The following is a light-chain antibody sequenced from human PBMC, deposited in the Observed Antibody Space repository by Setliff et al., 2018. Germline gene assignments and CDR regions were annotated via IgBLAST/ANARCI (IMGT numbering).Light chain of an antibody. Sequence: ALTQPASVSGSPGQSITISCTGPSSDIGGYNYVSWYQQYPGKAPQLIIYNVSGRPSGVSHRFSGSKSDNTASLTISGLQAEDEADYYCNAYTSRSTYVFGSGTKVTVL. CDR2: NVS. CDR1: SSDIGGYNY. J-gene: IGLJ1*01. V-gene: IGLV2-14*03. CDR3: NAYTSRSTYV.